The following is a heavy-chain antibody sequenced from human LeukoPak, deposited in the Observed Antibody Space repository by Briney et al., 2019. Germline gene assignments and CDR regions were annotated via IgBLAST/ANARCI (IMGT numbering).Heavy chain of an antibody. CDR2: INPNSGGT. CDR3: ARAVVTAIFDY. V-gene: IGHV1-2*02. D-gene: IGHD2-21*02. CDR1: GYTFTGYY. Sequence: GASVKVSCKASGYTFTGYYMHWVRQAPGQGLEWSGWINPNSGGTNYAQKFQGRVTMTRDTSIGTAYMELSRLRSDDTAVYYCARAVVTAIFDYWGQGTLVTVSS. J-gene: IGHJ4*02.